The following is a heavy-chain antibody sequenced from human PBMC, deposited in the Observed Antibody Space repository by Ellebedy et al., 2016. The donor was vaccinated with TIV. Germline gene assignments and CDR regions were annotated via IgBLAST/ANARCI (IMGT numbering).Heavy chain of an antibody. CDR3: ARVFGLLDYGGKSGPFDY. Sequence: PGGSLRLSCAASGFTFDDYGMSWVRQAPGKGLEWVSGINWNGGSTGYADSVKGRFTISRDNAKNSLYLQMNSLRAEDTALYYCARVFGLLDYGGKSGPFDYWGQGTLVTVSS. D-gene: IGHD4-23*01. CDR1: GFTFDDYG. V-gene: IGHV3-20*04. CDR2: INWNGGST. J-gene: IGHJ4*02.